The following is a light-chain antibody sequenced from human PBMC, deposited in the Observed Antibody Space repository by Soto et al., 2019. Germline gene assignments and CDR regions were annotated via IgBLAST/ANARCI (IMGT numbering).Light chain of an antibody. CDR1: QTINNW. J-gene: IGKJ4*01. CDR2: DAS. V-gene: IGKV1-5*01. CDR3: QKYGTYSPT. Sequence: DIQMTQSPSTLSASVGDRVTITCRASQTINNWLVWYQQKPGKAPKLLIYDASNLESGVPSRFSGSGSGTEFTLTISSLQTDDFATYYCQKYGTYSPTFGGGTKVEIQ.